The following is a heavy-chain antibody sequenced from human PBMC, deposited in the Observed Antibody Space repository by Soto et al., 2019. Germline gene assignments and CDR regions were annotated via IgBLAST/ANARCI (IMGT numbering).Heavy chain of an antibody. CDR2: ISAYNGNT. D-gene: IGHD2-21*02. Sequence: ASVKVSCKASGYTFTSYGISWVRQAPGQGLEWMGWISAYNGNTNYAQKLQGRVTMTTDTSTSTAYMELRSLRSDDTAVYYCARVVVTAIPTYNWFDPWGQGTLVTVSS. V-gene: IGHV1-18*01. CDR3: ARVVVTAIPTYNWFDP. J-gene: IGHJ5*02. CDR1: GYTFTSYG.